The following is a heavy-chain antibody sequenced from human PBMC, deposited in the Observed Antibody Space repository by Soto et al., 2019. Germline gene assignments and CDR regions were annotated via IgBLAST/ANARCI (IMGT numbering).Heavy chain of an antibody. D-gene: IGHD4-17*01. Sequence: GSLRLSCAASGFTFSSYAMSWVRQAPGKGLEWVSAISGSGGSTYYADSVKGRFTISRDNSKNTLYLQMNSLRAEDTAVYYCAKDQAVTTLSPYYFDYWGQGTLVTVSS. CDR2: ISGSGGST. V-gene: IGHV3-23*01. CDR1: GFTFSSYA. CDR3: AKDQAVTTLSPYYFDY. J-gene: IGHJ4*02.